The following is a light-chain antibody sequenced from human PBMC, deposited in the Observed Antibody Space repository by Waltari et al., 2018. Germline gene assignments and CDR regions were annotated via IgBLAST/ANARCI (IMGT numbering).Light chain of an antibody. CDR1: SGHSSYG. J-gene: IGLJ2*01. CDR3: QTWGTVI. Sequence: QLVLTQSPSASASLGASVKLTCTLSSGHSSYGIAWHQQQPEKGPRFLMKLNSDGSHTQGDGIPARFSGSSSGAERYLTISSLQSEDEADYYCQTWGTVIFGGGTKVTVL. V-gene: IGLV4-69*01. CDR2: LNSDGSH.